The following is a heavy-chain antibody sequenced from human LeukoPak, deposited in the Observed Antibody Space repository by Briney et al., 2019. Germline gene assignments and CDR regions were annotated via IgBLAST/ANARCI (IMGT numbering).Heavy chain of an antibody. CDR2: ISGSGGST. CDR3: AKDREFVVVPAAPDY. J-gene: IGHJ4*02. Sequence: GGSLRLSCAASGFTLSSYAMHWVRQAPGKGLEWVPAISGSGGSTYYADSVKGRFTISRDNSKNTLYLQMNSLRAEDTAVYYCAKDREFVVVPAAPDYWGQGTLVTVSS. D-gene: IGHD2-2*01. CDR1: GFTLSSYA. V-gene: IGHV3-23*01.